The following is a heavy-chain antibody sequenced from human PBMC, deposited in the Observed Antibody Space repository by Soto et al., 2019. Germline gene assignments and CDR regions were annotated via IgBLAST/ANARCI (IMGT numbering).Heavy chain of an antibody. CDR2: ISARGATI. CDR3: ARGDLYSYYGMDV. CDR1: GFSFLSYE. Sequence: GGSLRLSCAASGFSFLSYEMNWVRQAPGKGPEWVSYISARGATIYYADSVKGRFTISRDDAVNSLYLRMSSLRVEDTGVYYCARGDLYSYYGMDVWGQGTTVTVSS. J-gene: IGHJ6*02. V-gene: IGHV3-48*03.